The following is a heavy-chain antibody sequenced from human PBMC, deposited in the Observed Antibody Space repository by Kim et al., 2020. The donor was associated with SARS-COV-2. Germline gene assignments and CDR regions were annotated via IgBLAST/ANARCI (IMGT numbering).Heavy chain of an antibody. CDR3: ARRGYSVTWGPHPFDY. V-gene: IGHV4-59*08. J-gene: IGHJ4*02. Sequence: SETLSLTCAVSGDSITTYYWSWIRQPPGKGLEWIGYINYSGTTNYNRSLKSRVTMSVDTSKNQFSLNLTSVTAADTAVYYCARRGYSVTWGPHPFDYWGRGNPVTLSS. CDR1: GDSITTYY. D-gene: IGHD5-12*01. CDR2: INYSGTT.